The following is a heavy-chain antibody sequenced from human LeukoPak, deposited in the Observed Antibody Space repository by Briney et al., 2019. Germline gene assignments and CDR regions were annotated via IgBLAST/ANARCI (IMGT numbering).Heavy chain of an antibody. D-gene: IGHD3-10*01. V-gene: IGHV3-48*03. CDR2: ISSSGSTI. Sequence: GGSLRLSCAASGFTFSSYEMNWVRQAPGKGLEWVSYISSSGSTIFYADSVKGRFTISRDNAKNTLYLQMNSLRAEDTAVYYCARDPAGSGPYYYYYYMDVWGKGTTVTVSS. CDR1: GFTFSSYE. J-gene: IGHJ6*03. CDR3: ARDPAGSGPYYYYYYMDV.